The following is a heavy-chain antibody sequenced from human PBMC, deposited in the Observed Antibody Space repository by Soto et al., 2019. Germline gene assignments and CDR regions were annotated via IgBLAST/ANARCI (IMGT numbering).Heavy chain of an antibody. Sequence: EVQLVESGGGLVQPGGSLRLSCAASGFTFSSYWMSWVRQAPGKGLEWVANIKQDGSEKYYVDSVKGRFTISRDNAKNSLYLQMNSLRAEDTAVYYCARGSLNIVVVVAADHFDYWGQGTLVTVSS. D-gene: IGHD2-15*01. CDR1: GFTFSSYW. J-gene: IGHJ4*02. V-gene: IGHV3-7*01. CDR3: ARGSLNIVVVVAADHFDY. CDR2: IKQDGSEK.